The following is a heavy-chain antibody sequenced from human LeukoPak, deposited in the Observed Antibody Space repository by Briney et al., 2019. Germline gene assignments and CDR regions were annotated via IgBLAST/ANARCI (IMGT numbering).Heavy chain of an antibody. V-gene: IGHV1-18*01. CDR3: ARVGSSFPYYYYYYYMDV. Sequence: ASVKVSCKASGYTFTSYGISWVRQAPGQGLEWMGWISAYNGNTNYAQKLQGRVTMTTDTSTSTAYMELRSLRSDDTAVYYCARVGSSFPYYYYYYYMDVWGKGTTVTVSS. D-gene: IGHD6-6*01. CDR2: ISAYNGNT. J-gene: IGHJ6*03. CDR1: GYTFTSYG.